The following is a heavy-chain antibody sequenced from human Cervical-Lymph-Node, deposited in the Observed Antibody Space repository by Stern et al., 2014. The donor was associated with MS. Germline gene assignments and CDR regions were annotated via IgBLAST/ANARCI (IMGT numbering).Heavy chain of an antibody. D-gene: IGHD5-12*01. V-gene: IGHV3-15*01. CDR2: VKSESDGGTI. CDR3: TTMGGFPGFDY. Sequence: EDQLVESGGDLVKPGGSLRLSCAASGFTFNKAWMSWVRQAPGKGLEWLGRVKSESDGGTIDYAAPVKDRFTISRDGSKSTLYLQIDSLRAEDTGIYYCTTMGGFPGFDYWGQGTLVTVSS. J-gene: IGHJ4*02. CDR1: GFTFNKAW.